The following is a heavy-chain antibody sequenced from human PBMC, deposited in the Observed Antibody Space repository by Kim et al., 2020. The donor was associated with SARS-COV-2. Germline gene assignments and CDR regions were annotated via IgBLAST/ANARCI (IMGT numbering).Heavy chain of an antibody. V-gene: IGHV4-34*01. D-gene: IGHD3-9*01. CDR3: ARGYSGYRAFDI. Sequence: NCSPSLKSRITISVDTSKNQFSLKLGSVTAADTAVYYCARGYSGYRAFDIWGQGTMVTVSS. J-gene: IGHJ3*02.